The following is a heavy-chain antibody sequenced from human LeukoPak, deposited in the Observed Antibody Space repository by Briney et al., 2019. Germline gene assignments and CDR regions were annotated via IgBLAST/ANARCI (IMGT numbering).Heavy chain of an antibody. V-gene: IGHV4-4*07. CDR2: IYTSGST. D-gene: IGHD4-4*01. Sequence: SETLSLTCTVSGGSISSYYWSWIRQPAGKGLEWIGCIYTSGSTNYNPSLKSRVTMSVDTSKNQFSLKLSSVTAADTAVYYCARDYSNYGFVDWFDPWGQGTLVTVSS. CDR1: GGSISSYY. CDR3: ARDYSNYGFVDWFDP. J-gene: IGHJ5*02.